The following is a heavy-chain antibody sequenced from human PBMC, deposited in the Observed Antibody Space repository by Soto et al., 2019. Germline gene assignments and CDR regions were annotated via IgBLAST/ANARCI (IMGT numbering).Heavy chain of an antibody. V-gene: IGHV1-24*01. J-gene: IGHJ3*02. CDR2: FDPEDGET. CDR3: ATGGTDYDSAFDI. Sequence: ASVNVSCKVSGYTLTELSMHWVRQAPGKGLEWMGGFDPEDGETIYAQKFQGRVTMTEDTSTDTAYMELSSLRSEDTAVYYCATGGTDYDSAFDIWGQGTMVTVSS. D-gene: IGHD3-22*01. CDR1: GYTLTELS.